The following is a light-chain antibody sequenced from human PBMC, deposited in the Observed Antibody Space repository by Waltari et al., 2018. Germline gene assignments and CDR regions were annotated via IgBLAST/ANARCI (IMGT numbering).Light chain of an antibody. V-gene: IGLV1-51*01. CDR1: TPNIGNNY. CDR3: GTWDSSLGVGV. J-gene: IGLJ2*01. Sequence: QSVLTHPPSVSAAPGQKVSISCPVSTPNIGNNYVSWYQQFPGTAPKLLIYEDYRRPSGIPDRFSGSKSGASATLDITGLQTGDEADYYCGTWDSSLGVGVLGGGTRVTVL. CDR2: EDY.